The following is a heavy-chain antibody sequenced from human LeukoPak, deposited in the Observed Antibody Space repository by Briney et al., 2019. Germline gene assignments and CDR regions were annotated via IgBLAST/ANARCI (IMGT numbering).Heavy chain of an antibody. CDR2: ISATGST. Sequence: SETLSLTCIVSGGSISSYYWSWIRQPAGEGLEWIGRISATGSTNYNPSLKSRVTMSVDRSKNQLSLKLISVTAADTAVYFCARGWVLGPDFDYWGPGTLVTVSS. D-gene: IGHD2-8*01. J-gene: IGHJ4*02. CDR1: GGSISSYY. V-gene: IGHV4-4*07. CDR3: ARGWVLGPDFDY.